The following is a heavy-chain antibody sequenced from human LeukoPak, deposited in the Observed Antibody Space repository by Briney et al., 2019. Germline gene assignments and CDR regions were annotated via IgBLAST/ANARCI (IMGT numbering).Heavy chain of an antibody. CDR1: GYDFPSYW. CDR3: ARRYSTNWCPAFDF. CDR2: IYPGDSNT. D-gene: IGHD6-13*01. V-gene: IGHV5-51*01. Sequence: GESLKISCQVSGYDFPSYWIAWVRQMPGKGLEWMAIIYPGDSNTRYSPSFQGQVTISADKSINTAYLQWSSLKASDTAIYYCARRYSTNWCPAFDFWGQGTLVTVSS. J-gene: IGHJ4*01.